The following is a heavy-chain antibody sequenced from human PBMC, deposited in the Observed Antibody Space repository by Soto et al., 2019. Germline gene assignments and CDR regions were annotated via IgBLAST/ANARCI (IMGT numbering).Heavy chain of an antibody. CDR2: INAGNGNT. CDR3: ARVVGYCSSTSCYLGHDYYYMDV. Sequence: QVQLVQSGAEVKKPGASVKVSCKASGYTFTSYAMHWVRQAPGQRLEWMGWINAGNGNTKYSQKFQGRVTITRDTSASTAYMELSSLRSEDTAVYYCARVVGYCSSTSCYLGHDYYYMDVWGKGTTVTVSS. J-gene: IGHJ6*03. D-gene: IGHD2-2*01. CDR1: GYTFTSYA. V-gene: IGHV1-3*01.